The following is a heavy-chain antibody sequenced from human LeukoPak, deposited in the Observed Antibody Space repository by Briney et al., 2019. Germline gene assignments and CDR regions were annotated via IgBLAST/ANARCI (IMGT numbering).Heavy chain of an antibody. CDR1: GFTFSSYA. CDR2: ISYDGSNK. Sequence: PGGSLRLSCAASGFTFSSYAMHWVRQAPGKGLEWVAVISYDGSNKYYADSVKGRFTISRDNSKNTLYLQMNSLRAEDTAVYYCAKGPATAAAFDYWGQGTLVTVSS. D-gene: IGHD2-21*02. V-gene: IGHV3-30-3*01. J-gene: IGHJ4*02. CDR3: AKGPATAAAFDY.